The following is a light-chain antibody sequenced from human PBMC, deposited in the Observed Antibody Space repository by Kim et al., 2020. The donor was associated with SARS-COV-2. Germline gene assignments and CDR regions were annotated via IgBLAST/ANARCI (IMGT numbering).Light chain of an antibody. CDR2: EVS. V-gene: IGLV2-8*01. CDR1: SSDVGGLNY. Sequence: QSVTITCAGTSSDVGGLNYVSWYQQHPGKAPKLMIYEVSKRPSGVPDRFSGSKSGNTASPTVSGLQAEDEADYYCSSYAGSNNLVFGGGTQLTVL. J-gene: IGLJ2*01. CDR3: SSYAGSNNLV.